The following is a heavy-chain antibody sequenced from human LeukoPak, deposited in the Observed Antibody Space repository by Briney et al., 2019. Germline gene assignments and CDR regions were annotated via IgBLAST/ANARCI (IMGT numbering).Heavy chain of an antibody. CDR2: IYYSGST. Sequence: SETLSLTCTVSGGSISSYYRSWTRQPPGKGLEWIGYIYYSGSTNYNPSLKSRVTISVDTSKNQFSLKLSSVTAADTAVYYCARVESGYGDYLHTALAEYFQHWGQGTLVTVSS. CDR3: ARVESGYGDYLHTALAEYFQH. V-gene: IGHV4-59*01. J-gene: IGHJ1*01. D-gene: IGHD4-17*01. CDR1: GGSISSYY.